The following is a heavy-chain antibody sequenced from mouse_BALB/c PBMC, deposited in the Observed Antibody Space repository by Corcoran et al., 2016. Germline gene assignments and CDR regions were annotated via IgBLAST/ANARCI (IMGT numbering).Heavy chain of an antibody. CDR2: INTYTGEP. CDR3: AREPYAMDY. J-gene: IGHJ4*01. CDR1: GYTFTNHG. Sequence: QIQLVQSGPELKKPGETVKISCKASGYTFTNHGMNWVKQAPGKGLKWMGWINTYTGEPTYADDFKGRFAFSLVTSASTAYLQINNLKNEDTATYFCAREPYAMDYWGQGTSVTVSS. V-gene: IGHV9-3-1*01.